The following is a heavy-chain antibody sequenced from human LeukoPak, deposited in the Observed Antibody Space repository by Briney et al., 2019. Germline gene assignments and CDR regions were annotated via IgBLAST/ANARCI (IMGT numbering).Heavy chain of an antibody. CDR1: GSSFTNYG. CDR2: ISVHNGNT. CDR3: ATAGGEWELPYYFDY. V-gene: IGHV1-18*01. Sequence: GASVKVSCKASGSSFTNYGFSWVRQAPGQGLEWMAWISVHNGNTNYAQKFQGRVTMTEDTSTDTAYMELSSLRSEDTAVYYCATAGGEWELPYYFDYWGQGTLVTVSS. D-gene: IGHD1-26*01. J-gene: IGHJ4*02.